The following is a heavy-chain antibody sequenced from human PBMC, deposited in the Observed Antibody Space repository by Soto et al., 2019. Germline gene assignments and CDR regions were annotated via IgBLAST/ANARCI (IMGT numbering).Heavy chain of an antibody. J-gene: IGHJ3*02. CDR3: ARQSKWGVFDI. CDR1: GYSISSGYY. D-gene: IGHD7-27*01. CDR2: IYHSGST. Sequence: ETLSLTCAVSGYSISSGYYWGWIRQPPGKGLEWIGSIYHSGSTYYNPSLKSRVTISVDTSKNQFSLKLSSVTAADTAVYYCARQSKWGVFDIWGQGTMVTVSS. V-gene: IGHV4-38-2*01.